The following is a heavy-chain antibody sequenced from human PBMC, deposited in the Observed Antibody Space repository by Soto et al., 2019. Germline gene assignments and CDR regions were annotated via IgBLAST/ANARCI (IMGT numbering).Heavy chain of an antibody. Sequence: XGSLKLCCAAAGFTFSDYYMSWIRQAPGKGLEWVSYISSSGSTIYYADSVKGRFTISRDNAKNSLYLQMNSLRAEDTAVYYCARSRIAVAGSGYWGQGTLVTVSS. CDR1: GFTFSDYY. CDR2: ISSSGSTI. V-gene: IGHV3-11*01. J-gene: IGHJ4*02. CDR3: ARSRIAVAGSGY. D-gene: IGHD6-19*01.